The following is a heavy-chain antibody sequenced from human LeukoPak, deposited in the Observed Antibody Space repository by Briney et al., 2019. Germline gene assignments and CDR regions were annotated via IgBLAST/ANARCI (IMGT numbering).Heavy chain of an antibody. CDR1: GYTFTSYD. CDR3: AREPPKGTTGDNWFDP. D-gene: IGHD4-11*01. Sequence: GASVKVSCKASGYTFTSYDIDWVRQATGQGLEWMGWMNPNSGNTGYAQKFQGRVTMTRNTSISTAYMELSRLRSEDTAVYYCAREPPKGTTGDNWFDPWGQGTLVTVSS. J-gene: IGHJ5*02. V-gene: IGHV1-8*01. CDR2: MNPNSGNT.